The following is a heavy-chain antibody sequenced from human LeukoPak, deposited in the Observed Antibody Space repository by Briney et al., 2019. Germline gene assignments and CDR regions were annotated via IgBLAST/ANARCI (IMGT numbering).Heavy chain of an antibody. CDR1: GYTFTSYG. J-gene: IGHJ6*03. Sequence: ASVKVSCKASGYTFTSYGISWVRQAPGQGLEWMGWISAYNGNTNYAQKLQGRVTMTTDTSTSTAYMELRSLRSDDTAVYYCARSPYILGYCSSTSCYGASNYYYYYYMDVWGKGTTVTISS. D-gene: IGHD2-2*01. V-gene: IGHV1-18*01. CDR2: ISAYNGNT. CDR3: ARSPYILGYCSSTSCYGASNYYYYYYMDV.